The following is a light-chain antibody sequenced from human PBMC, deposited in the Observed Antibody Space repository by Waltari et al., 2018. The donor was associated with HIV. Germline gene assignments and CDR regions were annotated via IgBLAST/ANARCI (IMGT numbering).Light chain of an antibody. V-gene: IGLV2-14*01. Sequence: SDLTQPASVSGFLGQSITISCPGADSDFGFYNFIPWYQQQPGKVPKLLLYEVDTRASGVHGRFSGSESGNTASLTISGLQVEDEGLYHCASYTADDTVLFGGGTTVTV. J-gene: IGLJ2*01. CDR2: EVD. CDR3: ASYTADDTVL. CDR1: DSDFGFYNF.